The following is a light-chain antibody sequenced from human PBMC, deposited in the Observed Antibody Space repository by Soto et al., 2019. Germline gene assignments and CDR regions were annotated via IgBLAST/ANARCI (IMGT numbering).Light chain of an antibody. J-gene: IGKJ2*01. Sequence: EIVMTQSPATLSVSPGERATLSCRASQSVSSNLAWYQQKPGQAPRLLIYGASTRATGIPARFSGSGSGTEFTLTISRLEPEDFAVYYCQQYNSSPRMYTFGQGTKLEIK. CDR3: QQYNSSPRMYT. CDR2: GAS. V-gene: IGKV3-15*01. CDR1: QSVSSN.